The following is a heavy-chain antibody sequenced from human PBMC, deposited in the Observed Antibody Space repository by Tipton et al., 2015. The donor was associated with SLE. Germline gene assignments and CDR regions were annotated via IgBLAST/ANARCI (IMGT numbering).Heavy chain of an antibody. CDR2: IYYSGST. V-gene: IGHV4-59*01. CDR3: ARERSSTPYYHYYMDV. Sequence: TLSLTCTVSGGSISSYYWSWIRQPPGKGLEWIGYIYYSGSTNYNPSLKSRVTISVDTSKNQFSLKLSSVTAADTAVYYCARERSSTPYYHYYMDVWGKGTTVTVSS. D-gene: IGHD2-2*01. J-gene: IGHJ6*03. CDR1: GGSISSYY.